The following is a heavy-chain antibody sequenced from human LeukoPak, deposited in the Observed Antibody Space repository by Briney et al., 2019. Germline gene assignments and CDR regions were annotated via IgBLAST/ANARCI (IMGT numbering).Heavy chain of an antibody. D-gene: IGHD6-6*01. V-gene: IGHV4-4*07. Sequence: PSETLSLTCAVYGGSFSGYYWSWIRQPAGKGLEWIGRIYTSGSTNYNPSLKSRVTMSVDTSKNQFSLKLSSVTAADTAVYYCARDWSYSSSSYFDYWGQGTLVTVSS. J-gene: IGHJ4*02. CDR1: GGSFSGYY. CDR3: ARDWSYSSSSYFDY. CDR2: IYTSGST.